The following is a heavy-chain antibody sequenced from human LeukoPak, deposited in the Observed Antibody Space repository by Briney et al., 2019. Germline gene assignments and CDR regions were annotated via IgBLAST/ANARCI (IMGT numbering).Heavy chain of an antibody. CDR2: ISYNGSNK. D-gene: IGHD2-21*02. CDR3: ARGRGGDEGNNGFDP. V-gene: IGHV3-30*03. Sequence: GRSLRLSCAASGFTFSSYAMHWVRQAPGKGLEWVSVISYNGSNKYYADSVKGRFTISRDNSKNTLYLQMNSLRAEDTAVYYCARGRGGDEGNNGFDPWGQGTLVTVSS. CDR1: GFTFSSYA. J-gene: IGHJ5*02.